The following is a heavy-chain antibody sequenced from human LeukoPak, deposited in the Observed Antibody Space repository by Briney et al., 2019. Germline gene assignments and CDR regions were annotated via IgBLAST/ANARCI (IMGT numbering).Heavy chain of an antibody. V-gene: IGHV3-30-3*01. Sequence: GGSLRLSCEASGFIFSSYWMSWVRQAPGKGLEWVAVISYDGSNKYYADSVKGRFTISRDNSKNTLYLQMNSLRAEDTAVYYCARVWPQHGSGGYTFDYWGQGTLVTVSS. CDR3: ARVWPQHGSGGYTFDY. D-gene: IGHD3-10*01. J-gene: IGHJ4*02. CDR2: ISYDGSNK. CDR1: GFIFSSYW.